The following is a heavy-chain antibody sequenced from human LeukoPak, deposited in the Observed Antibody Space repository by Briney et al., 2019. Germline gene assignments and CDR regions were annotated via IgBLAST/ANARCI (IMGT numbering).Heavy chain of an antibody. J-gene: IGHJ4*02. Sequence: VASVKVSCKASGYTFTSYDINWVRQATGQGLEWMGWMNPNSGNTGYAQKFQGRVTMTRNTSISTAYMELSSLRSEDTAVYYCARATELVDYDFWSGYYMNYRGQGTLVTVSS. D-gene: IGHD3-3*01. CDR1: GYTFTSYD. V-gene: IGHV1-8*01. CDR3: ARATELVDYDFWSGYYMNY. CDR2: MNPNSGNT.